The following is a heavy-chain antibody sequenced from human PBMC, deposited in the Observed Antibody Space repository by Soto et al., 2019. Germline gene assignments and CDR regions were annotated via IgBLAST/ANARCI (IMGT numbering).Heavy chain of an antibody. J-gene: IGHJ5*02. CDR2: ISYDGSNK. V-gene: IGHV3-30*18. D-gene: IGHD5-12*01. Sequence: GSLRLSCAASGFTFSSDGMHLVRQAPGKGLEWVAVISYDGSNKYYANSVKGRFTISRDNSKNTLYLQMNSLRAEDTAVYYCAKDKEMATINWFDPWGQGTLVTVSS. CDR1: GFTFSSDG. CDR3: AKDKEMATINWFDP.